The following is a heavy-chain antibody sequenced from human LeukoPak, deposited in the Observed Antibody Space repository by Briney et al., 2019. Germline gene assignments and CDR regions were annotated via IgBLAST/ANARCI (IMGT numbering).Heavy chain of an antibody. J-gene: IGHJ6*02. V-gene: IGHV3-15*01. D-gene: IGHD3-3*01. CDR1: GFTFSNAW. Sequence: GGSLRLSCAASGFTFSNAWMSWVRQAPGKGLEWVGRIKSKTDGGTTDYAAPVKGRFTISRDDSKNTLYLQMNSLKTEDTAVYYCTTDLVEYYDFWSGGYGMDVWGQGTTVTVSS. CDR2: IKSKTDGGTT. CDR3: TTDLVEYYDFWSGGYGMDV.